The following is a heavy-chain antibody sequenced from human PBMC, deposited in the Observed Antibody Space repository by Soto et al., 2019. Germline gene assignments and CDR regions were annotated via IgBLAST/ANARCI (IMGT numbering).Heavy chain of an antibody. J-gene: IGHJ4*02. CDR1: GYTFTNYA. CDR3: ARGSAASSGWYLLDY. Sequence: QVQLVQSGAEVKKPGASVTVSCKASGYTFTNYAVHWVCQAPGQRLEWMGWINSANGNTGYSQNFQGRVTITRDTSANTSYMELSSLRSEDTAVFYCARGSAASSGWYLLDYWGQGTLVTVSS. CDR2: INSANGNT. D-gene: IGHD6-19*01. V-gene: IGHV1-3*01.